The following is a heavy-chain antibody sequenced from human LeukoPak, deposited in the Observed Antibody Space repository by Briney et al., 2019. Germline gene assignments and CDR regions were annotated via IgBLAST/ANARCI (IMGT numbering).Heavy chain of an antibody. J-gene: IGHJ6*02. CDR1: GFTFSTYW. V-gene: IGHV3-74*01. CDR2: INSDGSSP. D-gene: IGHD6-19*01. CDR3: ARWGSSGWYPMDV. Sequence: GGSLRLSCAASGFTFSTYWMHWVRQAPGKGLVWVSCINSDGSSPSYADSVKGRFTISRDNAKNTVYLQMNSLRAEDTAVYYRARWGSSGWYPMDVWGQGTTVTVSS.